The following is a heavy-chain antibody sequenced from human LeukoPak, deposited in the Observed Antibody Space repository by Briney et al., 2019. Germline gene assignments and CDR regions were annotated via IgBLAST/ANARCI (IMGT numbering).Heavy chain of an antibody. V-gene: IGHV1-69*01. CDR1: GGTFSSYA. Sequence: ASVKVSCKASGGTFSSYAISWVRQAPGQGLEWMGGIIPIFGTANYAQKFQGRVTITADESTSTAYMELSSLRSEDTAVYYCASRAYWSIGYYGMDVWGQGTTVTVS. J-gene: IGHJ6*02. CDR3: ASRAYWSIGYYGMDV. CDR2: IIPIFGTA. D-gene: IGHD3-16*01.